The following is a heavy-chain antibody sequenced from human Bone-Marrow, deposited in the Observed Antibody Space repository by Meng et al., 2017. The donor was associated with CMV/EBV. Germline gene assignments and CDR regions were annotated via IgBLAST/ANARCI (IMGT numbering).Heavy chain of an antibody. D-gene: IGHD2-15*01. V-gene: IGHV4-4*02. J-gene: IGHJ4*02. Sequence: SGDSISSSDWWTWVRQPPGGGLEWIGEISHGEDTNYSPSLRSRVTISMDKSKRHFSLRVNSVTAADTAVYYCARVRCSGGSCFYFDFWGQGTLVTSPQ. CDR2: ISHGEDT. CDR1: GDSISSSDW. CDR3: ARVRCSGGSCFYFDF.